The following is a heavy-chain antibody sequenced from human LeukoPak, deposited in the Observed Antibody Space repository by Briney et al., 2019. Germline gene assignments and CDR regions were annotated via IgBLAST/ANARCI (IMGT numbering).Heavy chain of an antibody. V-gene: IGHV4-59*10. J-gene: IGHJ6*03. CDR2: IYTSGST. CDR3: ARSGYSYGWNYYYMDV. D-gene: IGHD5-18*01. Sequence: PSETLSLTCAVYGGSFSGYYWSWIRQPAGKGLEWIGRIYTSGSTNYNPSLKSRVTMSVDTSKNQFSLKLSSVTAADTAVYYCARSGYSYGWNYYYMDVWGKGTTVTISS. CDR1: GGSFSGYY.